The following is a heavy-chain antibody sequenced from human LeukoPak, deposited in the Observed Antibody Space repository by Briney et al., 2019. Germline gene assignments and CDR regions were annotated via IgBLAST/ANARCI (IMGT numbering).Heavy chain of an antibody. D-gene: IGHD3-10*01. Sequence: GGSLRLSCAASGFTFSSYWMSWVRQAPGKGLEWVANFKQDVSEKYYVDSVKGRFTISRDNAKNSLYLQMNSLKTEDTAVYYCAREGKRITMVRGVITPRGYYYMDVWGKGTTVTVSS. V-gene: IGHV3-7*03. CDR2: FKQDVSEK. CDR1: GFTFSSYW. CDR3: AREGKRITMVRGVITPRGYYYMDV. J-gene: IGHJ6*03.